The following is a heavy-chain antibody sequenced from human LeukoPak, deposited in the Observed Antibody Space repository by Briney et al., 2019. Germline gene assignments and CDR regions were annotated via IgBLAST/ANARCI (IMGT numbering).Heavy chain of an antibody. CDR1: GFAVSSTL. D-gene: IGHD4-11*01. J-gene: IGHJ5*02. CDR3: ARDRAATQSWVEFDL. Sequence: GGSLRLSCAASGFAVSSTLMDWVRQAPGKGLEWVSLIYVTGETFYADSVKGRFTISRDNSKNMLYLQMNNLRPEDSAVYYCARDRAATQSWVEFDLWGQGTRVTVSS. CDR2: IYVTGET. V-gene: IGHV3-66*03.